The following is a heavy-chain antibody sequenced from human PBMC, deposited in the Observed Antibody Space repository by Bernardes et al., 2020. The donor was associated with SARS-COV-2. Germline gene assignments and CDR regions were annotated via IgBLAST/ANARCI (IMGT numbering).Heavy chain of an antibody. D-gene: IGHD3-10*01. CDR1: GFTFSSYT. CDR2: ISGSSDFI. CDR3: ARADHSWFGELWDFFDY. J-gene: IGHJ4*02. Sequence: GGSLRLSCAASGFTFSSYTMNWVRQAPGTGLAWVSSISGSSDFIFYADSSEGRFTISRDNAKNSLFLEMISLRAEDTAVYYCARADHSWFGELWDFFDYWGQGTLVTVSS. V-gene: IGHV3-21*01.